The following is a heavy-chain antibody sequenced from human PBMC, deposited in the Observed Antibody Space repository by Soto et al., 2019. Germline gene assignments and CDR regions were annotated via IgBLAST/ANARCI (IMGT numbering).Heavy chain of an antibody. CDR2: IYHSGST. D-gene: IGHD3-22*01. Sequence: LSPTCSVFGGFICSGGYSLSWRGQPPGKGLEWIGYIYHSGSTYYNPSLNSRVTISVDRSKNQFSLKLSSVTAADTAVYYCARTANYYDSSGYPYYFDYWGQGTLVTVSS. CDR3: ARTANYYDSSGYPYYFDY. J-gene: IGHJ4*02. CDR1: GGFICSGGYS. V-gene: IGHV4-30-2*01.